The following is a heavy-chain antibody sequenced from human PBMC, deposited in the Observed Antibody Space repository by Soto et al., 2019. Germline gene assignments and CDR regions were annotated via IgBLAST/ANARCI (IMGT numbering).Heavy chain of an antibody. J-gene: IGHJ1*01. Sequence: PSQSRPLTCTVSVYSIISRFYWGCLRQSPAKGLEWIGNVYHSGSTHYNPSLKSRVTISVDTSTNQFSLKLTSVTAADTAVYFCARDRSSSWPSTPEYFQFWGQGTLVTVSS. CDR1: VYSIISRFY. V-gene: IGHV4-38-2*02. D-gene: IGHD2-2*01. CDR3: ARDRSSSWPSTPEYFQF. CDR2: VYHSGST.